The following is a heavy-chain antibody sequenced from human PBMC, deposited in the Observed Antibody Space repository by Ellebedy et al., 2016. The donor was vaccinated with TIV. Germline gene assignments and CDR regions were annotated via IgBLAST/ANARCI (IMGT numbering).Heavy chain of an antibody. Sequence: SETLSPTXAVYGGSFSGYYWSWIRQPPGKGLEWIGEINHSGSTNYNPSLKSRVTISVDTSKNQFSLKLSSVTAADTAVYYCARHNLDILTGRLNGAWFDPWGQGTLVTVSS. CDR1: GGSFSGYY. D-gene: IGHD3-9*01. CDR2: INHSGST. CDR3: ARHNLDILTGRLNGAWFDP. J-gene: IGHJ5*02. V-gene: IGHV4-34*01.